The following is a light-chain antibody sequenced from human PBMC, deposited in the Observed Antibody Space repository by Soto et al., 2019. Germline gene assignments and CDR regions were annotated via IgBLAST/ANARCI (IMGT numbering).Light chain of an antibody. V-gene: IGKV1-5*01. CDR1: EIISTW. CDR3: QQYSSLLLT. J-gene: IGKJ4*01. Sequence: DIQMTQSPSTLSASVGDRVTITCRANEIISTWLAWYQQKPGKAPKLLISAASSLESGIPSRFSGSASGTAFSLTISSLQPDDFATYYFQQYSSLLLTFGVGTKVEIK. CDR2: AAS.